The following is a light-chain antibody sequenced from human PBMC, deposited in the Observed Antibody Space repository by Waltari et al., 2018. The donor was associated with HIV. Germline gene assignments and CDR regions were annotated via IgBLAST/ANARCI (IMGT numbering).Light chain of an antibody. V-gene: IGKV1-39*01. CDR3: QQGYSIPLT. CDR1: ENIGNN. Sequence: DIEMTQSPSSLSASVGDGVTITCRTSENIGNNLNWYQQKKGKAPNLLIYGSFTLQSGAPSRFSGSGFGKEFTLTISSLQPEDFATYYCQQGYSIPLTFGPGTKVDIK. CDR2: GSF. J-gene: IGKJ3*01.